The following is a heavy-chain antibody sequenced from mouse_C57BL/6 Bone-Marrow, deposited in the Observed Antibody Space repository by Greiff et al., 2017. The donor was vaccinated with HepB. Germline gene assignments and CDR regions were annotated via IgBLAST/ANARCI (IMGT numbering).Heavy chain of an antibody. Sequence: QVQLQQPGTELVKPGASVKLSCKASGYTFTSYWMHWVKQRPGQGLEWIGNINPSNGGTNYNEKFKSKATLSVDKSSSTAYMQHSSLTSEDAAVYYCAGSYYSNYLPFADWGQGTLVTVSA. CDR3: AGSYYSNYLPFAD. V-gene: IGHV1-53*01. D-gene: IGHD2-5*01. J-gene: IGHJ3*01. CDR2: INPSNGGT. CDR1: GYTFTSYW.